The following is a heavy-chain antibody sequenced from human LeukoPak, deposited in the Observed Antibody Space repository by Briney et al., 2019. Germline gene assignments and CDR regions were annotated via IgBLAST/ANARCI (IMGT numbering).Heavy chain of an antibody. CDR3: ARHYDFWSGNDY. J-gene: IGHJ4*02. D-gene: IGHD3-3*01. Sequence: GGSLRLSCAASGFTFSSYAMSWVRQAPGKGLEWVSAISGSGGSTCYADSVKGRFTISRDNSKNTLYLQMNSLRAEDTAVYYCARHYDFWSGNDYWGQGTLVTVSS. V-gene: IGHV3-23*01. CDR1: GFTFSSYA. CDR2: ISGSGGST.